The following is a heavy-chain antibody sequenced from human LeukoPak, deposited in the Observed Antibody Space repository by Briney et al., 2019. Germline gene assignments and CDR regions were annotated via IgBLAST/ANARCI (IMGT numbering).Heavy chain of an antibody. V-gene: IGHV3-21*01. CDR1: GFTFSSYS. D-gene: IGHD3-22*01. J-gene: IGHJ4*02. CDR3: ARFVDSSGYYSRYFDY. CDR2: ISSSSSYI. Sequence: GGSLRLSCAASGFTFSSYSMTWVRQAPGKGLEWVSSISSSSSYIYYADSVKGRFTISRDNAKNSLYLQMNSLRAEDTAVYYCARFVDSSGYYSRYFDYWGQGTLVTVSS.